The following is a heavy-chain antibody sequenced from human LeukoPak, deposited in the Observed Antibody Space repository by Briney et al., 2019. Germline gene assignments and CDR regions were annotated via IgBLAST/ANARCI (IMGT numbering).Heavy chain of an antibody. CDR1: GFTFSSYW. CDR3: AQSTYGSLRY. V-gene: IGHV3-74*01. J-gene: IGHJ4*02. D-gene: IGHD3-10*01. Sequence: PGGSLRLSCAASGFTFSSYWMHWVRHAPGEGLVWVSRINSDGSSTSYADSVKGRFTISRDNAKNTLYLQMNSLRGEDTAVYYCAQSTYGSLRYWGQGTLVTVSS. CDR2: INSDGSST.